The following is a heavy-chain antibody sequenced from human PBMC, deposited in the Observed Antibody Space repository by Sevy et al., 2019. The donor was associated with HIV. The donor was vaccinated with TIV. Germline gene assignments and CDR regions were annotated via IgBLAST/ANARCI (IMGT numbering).Heavy chain of an antibody. CDR2: ISSRDNTI. J-gene: IGHJ5*02. V-gene: IGHV3-11*01. CDR3: AKEGYESSGYYH. D-gene: IGHD3-22*01. Sequence: GGSLRLSCGASGFTFRDYYMSWIRQAPGRGLEWVSYISSRDNTIYYADSVKGRFTISRDNAKKTLDLQMHSLRAEDTAVYYCAKEGYESSGYYHWGQGTLVTVSS. CDR1: GFTFRDYY.